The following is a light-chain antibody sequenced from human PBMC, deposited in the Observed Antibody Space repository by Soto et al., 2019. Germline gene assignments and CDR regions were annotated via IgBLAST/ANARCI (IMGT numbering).Light chain of an antibody. CDR2: CAS. J-gene: IGKJ5*01. V-gene: IGKV3-20*01. Sequence: EIVLTQSPGTLSLSPGERATLSCRASQSVSSSYLAWYQQKPGQAPRLLIHCASSRATGIPDRISGSGSGTDFTLTISRLEPEDFAVYYCQQYGSSPITFGQGTRLEIK. CDR1: QSVSSSY. CDR3: QQYGSSPIT.